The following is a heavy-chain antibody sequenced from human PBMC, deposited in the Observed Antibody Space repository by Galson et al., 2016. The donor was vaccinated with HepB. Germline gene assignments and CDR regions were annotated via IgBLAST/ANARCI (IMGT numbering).Heavy chain of an antibody. D-gene: IGHD5-18*01. J-gene: IGHJ4*02. CDR1: GFTFSSYV. Sequence: LRLSCAASGFTFSSYVMSRVRQAPGQGLEWVSGIVGSGGTTYYAESVQGRFIVSRDNSKNILHLQMDSLRVEDTAIYYCASQQLWPSFDYWGQGILVTVSS. V-gene: IGHV3-23*01. CDR3: ASQQLWPSFDY. CDR2: IVGSGGTT.